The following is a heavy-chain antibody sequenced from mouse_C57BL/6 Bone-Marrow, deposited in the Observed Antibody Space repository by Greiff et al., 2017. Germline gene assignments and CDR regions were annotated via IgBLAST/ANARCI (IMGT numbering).Heavy chain of an antibody. D-gene: IGHD4-1*01. CDR1: GYTFTSYW. CDR3: ARIGTDYAMDY. J-gene: IGHJ4*01. V-gene: IGHV1-55*01. Sequence: VQLQQPGAELVKPGASVKMSCKASGYTFTSYWITWVKQRPGQGLEWIGDIYPGSGSTNYNEKFKSKATLTVDTSSSTAYMQLSSLTSEDAAVYYCARIGTDYAMDYWGQGTSVTVSS. CDR2: IYPGSGST.